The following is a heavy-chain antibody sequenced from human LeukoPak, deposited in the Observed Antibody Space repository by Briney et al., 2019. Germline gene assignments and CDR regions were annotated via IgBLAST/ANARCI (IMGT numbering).Heavy chain of an antibody. CDR2: IKSKTDGGTT. CDR1: GFTLSDAW. CDR3: TSVGYAVVGFDY. V-gene: IGHV3-15*01. D-gene: IGHD2-15*01. Sequence: GGSLGLSCAASGFTLSDAWMSWVRQAPGKGLEWVGRIKSKTDGGTTDYVAPVKGRFTISRDDSKNMLYLQMNSLRSEDTAVYYCTSVGYAVVGFDYWGQGTLVTVSS. J-gene: IGHJ4*02.